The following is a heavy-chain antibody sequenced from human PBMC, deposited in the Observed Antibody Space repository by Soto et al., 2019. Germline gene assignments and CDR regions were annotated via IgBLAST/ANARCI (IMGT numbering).Heavy chain of an antibody. J-gene: IGHJ6*02. CDR1: GGTFSSYA. Sequence: ASVKVSCKASGGTFSSYAISWVRQAPGQGLEWMGGIIPIFGTANYAQKFQGRVTITADESTSTAYMELSSLRSEDTAVYYCALTLGYSSSSSYYHYGMDVWGQGTTVTVSS. CDR2: IIPIFGTA. V-gene: IGHV1-69*13. D-gene: IGHD6-6*01. CDR3: ALTLGYSSSSSYYHYGMDV.